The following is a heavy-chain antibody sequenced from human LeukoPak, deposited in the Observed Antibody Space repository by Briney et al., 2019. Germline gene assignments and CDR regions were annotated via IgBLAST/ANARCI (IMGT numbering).Heavy chain of an antibody. J-gene: IGHJ4*02. D-gene: IGHD1-26*01. CDR2: VTSSGSTI. CDR1: GFTFSDYY. V-gene: IGHV3-11*01. CDR3: ARARRGRPFDY. Sequence: GGSLRLSCAASGFTFSDYYMSWIRQAPGKGLEWVAYVTSSGSTIYYADSVKGRFIISRENANNSLYRQMYSLTAEDTAVYYCARARRGRPFDYWGQGTLVTVSA.